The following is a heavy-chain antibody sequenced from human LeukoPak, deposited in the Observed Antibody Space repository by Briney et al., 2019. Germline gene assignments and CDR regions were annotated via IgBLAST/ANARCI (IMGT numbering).Heavy chain of an antibody. CDR1: GGSISSGSYY. CDR2: IYTSGST. CDR3: AREKFVYGDYPRAFDY. J-gene: IGHJ4*02. Sequence: PSETLSLTCTVSGGSISSGSYYWSWIRQPAGKGLEWIGRIYTSGSTNYSPSLKSRVTISVDTSKNQFSLKLSSVTAADTAVYYCAREKFVYGDYPRAFDYWGQGTLVTVSS. V-gene: IGHV4-61*02. D-gene: IGHD4-17*01.